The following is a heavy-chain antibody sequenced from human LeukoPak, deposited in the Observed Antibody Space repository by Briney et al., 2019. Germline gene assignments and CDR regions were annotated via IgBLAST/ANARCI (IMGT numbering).Heavy chain of an antibody. V-gene: IGHV1-69*05. CDR2: IIPIFGTP. Sequence: ASVKVSCKASGGTFSTYGISWVRQAPGQGLEWVGRIIPIFGTPNYAQKFQGRLTITTDESTSTAYMELSSLRFEDTAVCYCARDPAALDYYGSGSYRGWFDPWGQGTLVTVSS. CDR1: GGTFSTYG. CDR3: ARDPAALDYYGSGSYRGWFDP. J-gene: IGHJ5*02. D-gene: IGHD3-10*01.